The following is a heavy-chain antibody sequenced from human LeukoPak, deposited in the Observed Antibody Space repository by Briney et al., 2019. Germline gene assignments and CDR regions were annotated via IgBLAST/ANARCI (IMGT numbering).Heavy chain of an antibody. Sequence: GRSLRLSCTASGFTFSDHAMHWVRQAPGKELEWVTVISYHARDQFYPDSVKGRFTVSRDNSNNILYLQMNNLRVEDSAVYYCAAQPCSGGRCYLDYWGQGALVTVSS. CDR2: ISYHARDQ. J-gene: IGHJ4*02. D-gene: IGHD2-15*01. CDR1: GFTFSDHA. V-gene: IGHV3-30*04. CDR3: AAQPCSGGRCYLDY.